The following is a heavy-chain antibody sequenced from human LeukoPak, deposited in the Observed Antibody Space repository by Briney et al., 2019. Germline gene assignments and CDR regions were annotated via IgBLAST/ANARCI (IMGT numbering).Heavy chain of an antibody. CDR2: IYSDGTA. V-gene: IGHV3-53*01. CDR1: GFTFSNNH. CDR3: VRDLT. J-gene: IGHJ5*02. Sequence: GGSLRLSCAASGFTFSNNHMTWVRQAPGKGPEWVSVIYSDGTAYYADSVKGRFTISRDNSKNTLYLQMNSLRAEDTAVYYCVRDLTWGQGTLVTVSS.